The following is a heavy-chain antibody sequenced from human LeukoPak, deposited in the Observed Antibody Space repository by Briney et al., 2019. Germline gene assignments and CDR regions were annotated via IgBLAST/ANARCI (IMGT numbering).Heavy chain of an antibody. CDR2: INHSGST. CDR1: GGSFSGYY. V-gene: IGHV4-34*01. J-gene: IGHJ4*02. Sequence: SETLSLTCAVYGGSFSGYYWSWIRQPPGKGLEWIGEINHSGSTNYNPSLKSRVTISVDTSKNQFSLKLSPVTAADTAVYYCARGLRWPYYFDYWGQGTLVTVSS. D-gene: IGHD4-23*01. CDR3: ARGLRWPYYFDY.